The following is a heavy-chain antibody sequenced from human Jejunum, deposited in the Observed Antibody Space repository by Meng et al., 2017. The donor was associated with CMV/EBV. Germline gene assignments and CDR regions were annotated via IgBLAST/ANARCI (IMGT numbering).Heavy chain of an antibody. CDR2: ISVYNGNT. CDR1: YHFSSYG. D-gene: IGHD3-16*01. V-gene: IGHV1-18*01. J-gene: IGHJ4*02. Sequence: YHFSSYGISWVRQAPGQGLEWMGWISVYNGNTNYEQKFQGRVTMTTDTSTTTAYMELTNLRSDDTAVYYCARETARPLAGGGYDYWGQGALVTVSS. CDR3: ARETARPLAGGGYDY.